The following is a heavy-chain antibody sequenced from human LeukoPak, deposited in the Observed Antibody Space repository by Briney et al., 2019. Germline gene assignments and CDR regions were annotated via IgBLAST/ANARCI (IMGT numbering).Heavy chain of an antibody. CDR1: GFTFTSYW. CDR2: IKQDGSEK. J-gene: IGHJ4*02. V-gene: IGHV3-7*01. Sequence: GGSLRLCCAASGFTFTSYWMTWVRQAPGKGLEWVAHIKQDGSEKYYVDSVKGRFTISRDNAKNSLYLQMNSLRAEDTAVYYCARVRHYYDSSGYFYYFDYWGQGTLVTVSS. D-gene: IGHD3-22*01. CDR3: ARVRHYYDSSGYFYYFDY.